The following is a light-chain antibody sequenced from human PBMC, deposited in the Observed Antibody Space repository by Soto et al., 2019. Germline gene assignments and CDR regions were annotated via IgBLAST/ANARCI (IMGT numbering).Light chain of an antibody. CDR3: SSYTTISTYV. J-gene: IGLJ1*01. Sequence: QSVLTQPASVSGSPGQSITISCTGTSRDVGGYNYVSWYQQHPGKAPKLMIYDVRNRPSGFSNRFSGSKFFNTASLTFFGLQAEDEADYYCSSYTTISTYVFGTGTKVTVL. CDR1: SRDVGGYNY. V-gene: IGLV2-14*01. CDR2: DVR.